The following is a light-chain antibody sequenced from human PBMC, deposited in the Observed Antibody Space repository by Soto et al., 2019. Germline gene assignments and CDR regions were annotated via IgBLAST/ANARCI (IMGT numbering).Light chain of an antibody. J-gene: IGKJ2*01. Sequence: DIVMTQTPLSSPVTLGQPASISCRSSRSLVNSDGNTYLSWVQQRPGQPPRLLIERISNRFSGVPDRVSGSGAGTDFTLTISRVEAEDVGVYYCMQVTQFPYTFGQGTKLEI. CDR2: RIS. CDR1: RSLVNSDGNTY. CDR3: MQVTQFPYT. V-gene: IGKV2-24*01.